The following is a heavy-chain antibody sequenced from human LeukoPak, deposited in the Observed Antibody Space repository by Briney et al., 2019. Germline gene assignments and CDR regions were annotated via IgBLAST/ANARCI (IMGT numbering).Heavy chain of an antibody. CDR3: ARGYCSGGSCYSFHYYYYMDV. Sequence: SETLSLTCTVSGGSISSSSYYWGWIRQPPGTGLEWIGSIYYSGSTYYNLSLKSRVTISVDTSKNQFSLKLSSVTAADTAVYYCARGYCSGGSCYSFHYYYYMDVWGKGTTVTVSS. J-gene: IGHJ6*03. CDR1: GGSISSSSYY. CDR2: IYYSGST. V-gene: IGHV4-39*07. D-gene: IGHD2-15*01.